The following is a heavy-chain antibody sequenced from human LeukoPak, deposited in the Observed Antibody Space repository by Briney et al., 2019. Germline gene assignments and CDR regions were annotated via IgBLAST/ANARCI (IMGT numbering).Heavy chain of an antibody. J-gene: IGHJ4*02. V-gene: IGHV3-21*01. D-gene: IGHD3-9*01. CDR3: ARTKPHSYFDWSSEDYFDY. CDR1: GFTFSSYS. Sequence: GGSLRLSCAASGFTFSSYSMNWVRQAPGKGLEWVSSITSSTRYIYYADSVKGRFTISRDNAKNSLYLRMNSLRAEDTAVYYCARTKPHSYFDWSSEDYFDYWGQGTLVTVSS. CDR2: ITSSTRYI.